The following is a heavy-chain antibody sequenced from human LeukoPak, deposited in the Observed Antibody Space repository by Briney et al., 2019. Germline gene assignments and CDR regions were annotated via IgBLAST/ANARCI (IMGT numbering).Heavy chain of an antibody. CDR3: AKDLVAVATHTPIDY. CDR2: IRYDGSNK. CDR1: GFTFSSYG. J-gene: IGHJ4*02. V-gene: IGHV3-30*02. Sequence: PGGSLRLSCAASGFTFSSYGMHWVRQAPGKGLDWVALIRYDGSNKYYADSVQGRFTISRDNSKNTVYLQMNSLRAEDTAVYYCAKDLVAVATHTPIDYWGQGTLVTVSS. D-gene: IGHD6-19*01.